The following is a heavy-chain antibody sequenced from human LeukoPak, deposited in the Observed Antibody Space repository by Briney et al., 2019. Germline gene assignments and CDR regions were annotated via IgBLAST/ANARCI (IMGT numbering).Heavy chain of an antibody. Sequence: GGSLRLSCAASGYTFTGYYMHWVRQAPGQGLEWMGWINPNSGGTNYAQKFQGRVTMTRDTSISTAYMHLSRLRSADTAVYYCARSPHILTGENFDYWGQGTLLTVSS. J-gene: IGHJ4*02. CDR3: ARSPHILTGENFDY. CDR2: INPNSGGT. V-gene: IGHV1-2*02. CDR1: GYTFTGYY. D-gene: IGHD3-9*01.